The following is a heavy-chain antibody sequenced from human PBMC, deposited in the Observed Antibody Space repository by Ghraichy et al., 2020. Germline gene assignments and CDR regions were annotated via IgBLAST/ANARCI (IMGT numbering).Heavy chain of an antibody. V-gene: IGHV3-49*04. Sequence: GGSLRLSCTASGFTFGDYAMTWVRQAPGKGLEWVGFIRSKREAGTTEYAASVKGRFTISRDDSKSIAYLQMNSLKTEDTAVYYCTRPMLQGPSFDYWGQGTLVTVSS. CDR1: GFTFGDYA. CDR2: IRSKREAGTT. CDR3: TRPMLQGPSFDY. D-gene: IGHD3-10*01. J-gene: IGHJ4*02.